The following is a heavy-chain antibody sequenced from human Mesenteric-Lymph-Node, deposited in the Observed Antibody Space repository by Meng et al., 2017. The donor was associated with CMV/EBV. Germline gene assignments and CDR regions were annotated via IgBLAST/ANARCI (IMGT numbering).Heavy chain of an antibody. CDR2: INPSGGST. Sequence: ASVKVSCKASGYTFTNYYMHWVRQAPGQGLEWMGIINPSGGSTGYAQKFQGRVTMTRDTSTSTVYMELSSLRSEDTAVYYCARVGIAAAGTRHHYFDYWGQGTLVTVSS. CDR3: ARVGIAAAGTRHHYFDY. J-gene: IGHJ4*02. V-gene: IGHV1-46*01. D-gene: IGHD6-13*01. CDR1: GYTFTNYY.